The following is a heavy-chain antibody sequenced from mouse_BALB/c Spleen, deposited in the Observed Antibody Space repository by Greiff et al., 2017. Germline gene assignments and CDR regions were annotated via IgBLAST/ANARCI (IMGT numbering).Heavy chain of an antibody. D-gene: IGHD2-3*01. CDR1: GFTFSSYG. V-gene: IGHV5-6*01. Sequence: EVQGVESGGDLVKPGGSLKLSCAASGFTFSSYGMSWVRQTPDKRLEWVATISSGGSYTYYPDSVKGRFTISRDNAKNTLYLQMSSLKSEDTAMYYCAREGWLLKDAMDYWGQGTSVTVSS. CDR3: AREGWLLKDAMDY. J-gene: IGHJ4*01. CDR2: ISSGGSYT.